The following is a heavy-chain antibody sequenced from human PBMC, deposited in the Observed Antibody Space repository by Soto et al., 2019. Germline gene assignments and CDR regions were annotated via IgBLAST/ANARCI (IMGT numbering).Heavy chain of an antibody. V-gene: IGHV1-24*01. CDR1: GYTLTELS. CDR2: FVPEDGET. Sequence: GASVKVSCKVSGYTLTELSMHWVRQAPGKGLEWMGGFVPEDGETIYAQKFQGRVTITADTSTSTAYMELSSLRSEDTAVYYCARVRPSGDGDVYWGQGTLVTVSS. CDR3: ARVRPSGDGDVY. J-gene: IGHJ4*02.